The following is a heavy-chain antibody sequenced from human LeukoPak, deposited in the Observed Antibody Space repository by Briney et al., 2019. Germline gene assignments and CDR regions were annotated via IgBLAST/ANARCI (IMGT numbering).Heavy chain of an antibody. D-gene: IGHD6-6*01. CDR2: IYYSGST. CDR3: ARSRGQLAHFDY. V-gene: IGHV4-31*03. CDR1: GGSISSGGYY. Sequence: SETLSLTCTVSGGSISSGGYYWSWIRQHPGKGLEWIGYIYYSGSTYYNPSLKSRVTISVDTSKNQFSLKLSSVTAADTAVYYCARSRGQLAHFDYWGQGTLVTASS. J-gene: IGHJ4*02.